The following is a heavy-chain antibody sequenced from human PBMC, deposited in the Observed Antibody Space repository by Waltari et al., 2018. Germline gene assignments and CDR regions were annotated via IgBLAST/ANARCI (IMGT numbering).Heavy chain of an antibody. J-gene: IGHJ4*02. CDR1: GGTFSSWA. V-gene: IGHV1-69*14. CDR3: AKESGGYDHPYFDQ. D-gene: IGHD5-12*01. CDR2: VIPVFGTS. Sequence: QVQLVQSGAEVRKPGSSVRISRKPSGGTFSSWAFSWVRPAPGQGLEWVGSVIPVFGTSSSAQRFQGRVSITADKSTTTIHMELNSLTSDDAAVYYCAKESGGYDHPYFDQWGQGTLVTVSS.